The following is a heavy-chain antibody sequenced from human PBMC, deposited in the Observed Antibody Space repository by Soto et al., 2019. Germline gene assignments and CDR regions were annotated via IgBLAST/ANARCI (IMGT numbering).Heavy chain of an antibody. D-gene: IGHD3-3*01. CDR2: IYYRGTT. CDR1: GGSISSGGYY. J-gene: IGHJ6*02. Sequence: SETLSLTCTVSGGSISSGGYYWTWIRQHPGRGLEWMGYIYYRGTTDYNPSLKSRVTISVDTSKNQFSLKLSSVTAADTAVYYCARALYYDFWSGRMNDYYGMDVWGQGTTVTVS. CDR3: ARALYYDFWSGRMNDYYGMDV. V-gene: IGHV4-31*03.